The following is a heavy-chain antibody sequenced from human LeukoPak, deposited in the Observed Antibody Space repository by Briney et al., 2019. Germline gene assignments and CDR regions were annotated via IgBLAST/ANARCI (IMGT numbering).Heavy chain of an antibody. Sequence: GGSLRLSCAASGFTVSSNYMSWVRQAPGKGLEWVSVIYSGGSTYYADSVQGRFTISRDNSKNTLYLQMNSLRAEDTAVYYCARWLQFEYAFDIWGQGTMVTVSS. CDR3: ARWLQFEYAFDI. D-gene: IGHD5-24*01. V-gene: IGHV3-66*02. CDR2: IYSGGST. J-gene: IGHJ3*02. CDR1: GFTVSSNY.